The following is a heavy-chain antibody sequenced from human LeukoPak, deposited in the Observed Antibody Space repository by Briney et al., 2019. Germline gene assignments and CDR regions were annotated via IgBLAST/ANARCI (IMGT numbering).Heavy chain of an antibody. Sequence: PGGSLRLSCAASGFTVSSNYMSWVRQAPGKGLEWVSLIYSGGSTYYADSGRGRFTISRNNSKSTLSLQMNSLRAEDTAIYYWATYRLVLLPFESWGQGTLVTVSS. J-gene: IGHJ4*02. CDR3: ATYRLVLLPFES. V-gene: IGHV3-53*01. CDR1: GFTVSSNY. D-gene: IGHD2/OR15-2a*01. CDR2: IYSGGST.